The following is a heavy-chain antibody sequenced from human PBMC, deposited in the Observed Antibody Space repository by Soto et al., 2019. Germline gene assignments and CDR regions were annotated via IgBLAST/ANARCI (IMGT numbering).Heavy chain of an antibody. CDR3: ARGYCSGGSCYSPFFADAFDI. CDR1: GGSISSYY. CDR2: IYYSGST. V-gene: IGHV4-59*01. Sequence: SETLSLTCTVSGGSISSYYWSWIRQPPGKGLEWIGYIYYSGSTNYNPSLKSRVTISVDTSKNQFSLKLSSVTAADTAMYYCARGYCSGGSCYSPFFADAFDIWGQGTMVTVSS. J-gene: IGHJ3*02. D-gene: IGHD2-15*01.